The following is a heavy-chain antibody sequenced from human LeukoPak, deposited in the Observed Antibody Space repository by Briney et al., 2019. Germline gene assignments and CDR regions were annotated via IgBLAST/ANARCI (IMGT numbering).Heavy chain of an antibody. J-gene: IGHJ6*02. CDR2: ISYDGSNK. CDR1: GFTFSNYA. Sequence: GGSLRLSCAASGFTFSNYALHWVRQAPGKGLEWVAVISYDGSNKYYADSVKGRFTISRDNSKNTLYLQMSSLRAEDTAVYYCAKDAAYYDFWSGYSWYYYYYGMDVWGQGTTVTVSS. D-gene: IGHD3-3*01. CDR3: AKDAAYYDFWSGYSWYYYYYGMDV. V-gene: IGHV3-30-3*01.